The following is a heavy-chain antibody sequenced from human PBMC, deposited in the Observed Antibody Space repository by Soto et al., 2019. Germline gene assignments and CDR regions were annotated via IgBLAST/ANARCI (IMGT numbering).Heavy chain of an antibody. CDR1: GGTFSDFA. CDR2: IVPRFGSP. J-gene: IGHJ6*02. CDR3: ERDRIQLRLGKYSFNGMDV. D-gene: IGHD3-16*01. V-gene: IGHV1-69*06. Sequence: QVQLVQSGAEMRKPGSSLRVSCKASGGTFSDFAFSWVRQAPGQGLEWMGGIVPRFGSPNYAQKFGGRVTISADTSTSTGYMEVSSLRFDDKAVYFCERDRIQLRLGKYSFNGMDVWGQGTTITVSS.